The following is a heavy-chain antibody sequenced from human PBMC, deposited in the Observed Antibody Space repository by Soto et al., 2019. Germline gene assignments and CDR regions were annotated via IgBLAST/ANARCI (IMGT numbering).Heavy chain of an antibody. Sequence: SETLSLTCTVSGGSISSGDYYWSWIRQPPGKGLEWIGYIYYSGSTYYNPSLKSRVTISVDTSKNQFSLKLSSVTAADTAVYYCARDHYGSGSYNYWGQGTLVTV. CDR3: ARDHYGSGSYNY. CDR2: IYYSGST. J-gene: IGHJ4*02. D-gene: IGHD3-10*01. V-gene: IGHV4-30-4*01. CDR1: GGSISSGDYY.